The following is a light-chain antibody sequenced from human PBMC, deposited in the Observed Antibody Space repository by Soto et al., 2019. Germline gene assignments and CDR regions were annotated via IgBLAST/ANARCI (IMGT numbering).Light chain of an antibody. CDR2: DVS. V-gene: IGLV2-14*03. CDR3: ASYTSRSTLV. CDR1: SSDVGGYDF. J-gene: IGLJ1*01. Sequence: QSALTQPASVSGSPGQSITISCTGSSSDVGGYDFVSWYQHHPGKAPRLMIFDVSKRPSAVSNRFSGSKSGNTASLTISGLQAEDEGDYYCASYTSRSTLVFGTGTKLTVL.